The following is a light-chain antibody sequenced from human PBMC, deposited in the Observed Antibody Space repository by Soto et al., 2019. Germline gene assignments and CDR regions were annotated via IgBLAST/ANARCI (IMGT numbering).Light chain of an antibody. V-gene: IGLV2-14*01. J-gene: IGLJ1*01. CDR3: SSHTSGSTRV. CDR2: EVT. Sequence: QSALTQPASVSGSPGQSIAISCTGTSSDVGGYDYVSWYQQHPDKAPKLMIYEVTKRPSGVSNRFSGSKSGNTASLTISGLQPDDEADYYCSSHTSGSTRVFGSGTKVTVL. CDR1: SSDVGGYDY.